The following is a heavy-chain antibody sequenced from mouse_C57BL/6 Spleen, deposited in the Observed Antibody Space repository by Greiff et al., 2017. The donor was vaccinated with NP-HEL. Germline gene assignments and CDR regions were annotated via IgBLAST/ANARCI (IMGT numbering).Heavy chain of an antibody. D-gene: IGHD2-1*01. V-gene: IGHV2-2*01. J-gene: IGHJ3*01. CDR3: ASDLPDAY. CDR2: IWSGGST. CDR1: GFSLTSYG. Sequence: VMLVESGPGLVQPSQSLSITCTVSGFSLTSYGVHWVRQSPGKGLEWLGVIWSGGSTDYNAAFISRLSISKDNSKSQVFFKMNSLQADDTAIYYCASDLPDAYWGQGTLVTVSA.